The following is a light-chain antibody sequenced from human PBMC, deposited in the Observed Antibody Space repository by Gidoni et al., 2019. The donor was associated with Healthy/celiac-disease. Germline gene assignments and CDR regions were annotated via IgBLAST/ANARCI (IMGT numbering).Light chain of an antibody. V-gene: IGKV3-11*01. Sequence: EMVLTQSPATLSLSPGERATLSCRASQSVSSYLAWYQQKPGQAPRLLIYDASNRATGIPAMFRGSGSGTDFTLTISSLGPEDFAVYYCQPRVPITFGQGTRLEIK. CDR2: DAS. J-gene: IGKJ5*01. CDR3: QPRVPIT. CDR1: QSVSSY.